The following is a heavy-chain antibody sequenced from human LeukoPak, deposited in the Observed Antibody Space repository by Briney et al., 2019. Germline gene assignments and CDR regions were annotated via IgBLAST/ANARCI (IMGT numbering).Heavy chain of an antibody. CDR3: ARGPYDSSCYYYSFDH. D-gene: IGHD3-22*01. CDR2: IIPIFGTA. CDR1: GGTFSSYA. J-gene: IGHJ4*02. V-gene: IGHV1-69*05. Sequence: SVKVSCKASGGTFSSYAISWVRQAPGQGLEWMGGIIPIFGTANYAQKFQGRVTITTDESTSTAYMELSSLRSEDTAVYYCARGPYDSSCYYYSFDHWGQGTLVTVSS.